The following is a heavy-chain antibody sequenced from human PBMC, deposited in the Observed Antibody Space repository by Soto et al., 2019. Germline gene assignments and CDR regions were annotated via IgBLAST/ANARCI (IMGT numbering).Heavy chain of an antibody. J-gene: IGHJ6*02. CDR1: GYTFTSYY. CDR3: ASPTARRLYYYGMDV. V-gene: IGHV1-46*01. D-gene: IGHD6-6*01. Sequence: ASVKVSCKASGYTFTSYYMHWVRQAPGQGLEWMGIINPSGGSTSYAQKFQGRVTMTRDTSTSTVYMELSSLRSEDTAVYYCASPTARRLYYYGMDVWGQGTTVTVSS. CDR2: INPSGGST.